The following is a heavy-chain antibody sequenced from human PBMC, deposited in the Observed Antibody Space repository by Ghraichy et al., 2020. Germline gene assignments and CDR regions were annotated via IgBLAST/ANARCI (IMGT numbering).Heavy chain of an antibody. J-gene: IGHJ6*02. CDR2: IYYSGST. D-gene: IGHD2-15*01. Sequence: SETLSLTCTVSGGSISSYYWSWIRQPPGKGLEWIGYIYYSGSTNYNPSLKSRVTISVDTSKNQFSLKLSSVTAADTAVYYCARDGAYCSGGSCYSHRGMDVWGQGTTVTVSS. CDR3: ARDGAYCSGGSCYSHRGMDV. CDR1: GGSISSYY. V-gene: IGHV4-59*01.